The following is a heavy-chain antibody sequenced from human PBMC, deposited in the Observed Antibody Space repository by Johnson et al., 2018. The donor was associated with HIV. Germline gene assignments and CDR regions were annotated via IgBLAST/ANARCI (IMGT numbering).Heavy chain of an antibody. CDR2: ISGSGDST. Sequence: VQLVESGGGLVQPGGSLRLSCAASGLTVSSNYMSWVRQAPGKGLEWVSAISGSGDSTYYADSVKDRFTISRDNSKNTLYLQMNSLRAEDTAIYYCAKLKRRGDQDDAFDIWGQGTMVTVSS. J-gene: IGHJ3*02. CDR1: GLTVSSNY. D-gene: IGHD2-2*01. V-gene: IGHV3-23*04. CDR3: AKLKRRGDQDDAFDI.